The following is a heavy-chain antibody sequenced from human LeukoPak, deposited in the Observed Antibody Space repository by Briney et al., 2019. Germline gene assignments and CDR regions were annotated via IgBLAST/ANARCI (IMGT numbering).Heavy chain of an antibody. J-gene: IGHJ4*02. CDR1: GGSFSGYY. CDR2: INHSGST. V-gene: IGHV4-34*01. CDR3: ARAADGDYGDYFDY. D-gene: IGHD4-17*01. Sequence: SETLSLTCAVYGGSFSGYYWSWIRQPPGKGLEWIGEINHSGSTNYNPSLKSRVTTSVDTSKNQFSLKLSSVTAADTAVYYCARAADGDYGDYFDYWGQGTLVTVSS.